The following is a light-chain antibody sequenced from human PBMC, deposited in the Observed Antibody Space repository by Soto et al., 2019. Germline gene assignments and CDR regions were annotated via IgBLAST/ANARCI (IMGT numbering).Light chain of an antibody. Sequence: QSVLTQSCSASTSLGSSVKLTCTLSSGDSNYIIAWHQQQPGKAPRHLMNLEGSGSYDKGSGGPDRFSGSSSGADRYLTISNLQFEDEADYYCETWDSNTRVFGGGTQLTVL. J-gene: IGLJ3*02. V-gene: IGLV4-60*02. CDR2: LEGSGSY. CDR1: SGDSNYI. CDR3: ETWDSNTRV.